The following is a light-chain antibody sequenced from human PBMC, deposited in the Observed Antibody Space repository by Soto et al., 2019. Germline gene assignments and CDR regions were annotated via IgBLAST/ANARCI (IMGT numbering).Light chain of an antibody. CDR3: QQYNVWPLT. CDR2: GAS. J-gene: IGKJ4*01. CDR1: QSVSSN. V-gene: IGKV3-15*01. Sequence: EIVMTQSPATLSVSPGERATLSCRASQSVSSNLAWYQQKPGQTPKLLIYGASTRATGIPARFSGSGSGKEFTLTISSLQSEDFAVYYCQQYNVWPLTFGGGTKVEFK.